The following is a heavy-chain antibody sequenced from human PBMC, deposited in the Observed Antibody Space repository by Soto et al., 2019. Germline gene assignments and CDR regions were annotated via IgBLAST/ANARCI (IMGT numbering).Heavy chain of an antibody. J-gene: IGHJ4*02. CDR2: IYYTRTT. CDR1: GGSISSYY. CDR3: ARMSRGAAAAFDD. Sequence: QVQLQESGPGLVKPSETLSLTCTVSGGSISSYYWSWNRQPPGKGLEWIGYIYYTRTTNCNPSLKSRVSISVDTSKNQFSLNLSSVTAADTAVYYCARMSRGAAAAFDDWGQGTLVTVSS. D-gene: IGHD6-13*01. V-gene: IGHV4-59*01.